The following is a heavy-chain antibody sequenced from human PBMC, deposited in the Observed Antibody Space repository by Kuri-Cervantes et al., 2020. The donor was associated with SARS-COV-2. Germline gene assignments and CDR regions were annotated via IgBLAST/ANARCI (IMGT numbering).Heavy chain of an antibody. D-gene: IGHD3-22*01. V-gene: IGHV3-33*06. J-gene: IGHJ4*02. CDR3: AKAPVVTMIVFDY. CDR2: IWYDGSKK. CDR1: GSTFRNYG. Sequence: GESLKISCAASGSTFRNYGMHWVRQAPGKGLEWVAVIWYDGSKKYYADSVKGRFTMSRDNSKNTLNLQMNSLRAEDSAVYCCAKAPVVTMIVFDYWGQGTLVTVSS.